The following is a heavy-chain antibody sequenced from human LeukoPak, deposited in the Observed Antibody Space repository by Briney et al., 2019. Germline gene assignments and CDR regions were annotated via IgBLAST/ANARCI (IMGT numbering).Heavy chain of an antibody. CDR3: ARGKPAATYYYYGMDV. J-gene: IGHJ6*02. V-gene: IGHV3-21*01. CDR1: GFTFSSYS. CDR2: ISSSSSYI. D-gene: IGHD2-2*01. Sequence: PGGSLRLSCAASGFTFSSYSMNWVRQAPGKGLEWVSSISSSSSYIYYADSVKGRFTISRDNAKNSLYLQMNSLRAEDTAVYYCARGKPAATYYYYGMDVWGQGTTVTVSS.